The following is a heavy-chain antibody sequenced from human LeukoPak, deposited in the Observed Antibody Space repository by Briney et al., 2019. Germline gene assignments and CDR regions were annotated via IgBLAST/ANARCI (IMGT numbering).Heavy chain of an antibody. D-gene: IGHD5-12*01. CDR2: IYSGGST. CDR1: GFTVSSNY. J-gene: IGHJ3*02. V-gene: IGHV3-53*04. Sequence: PGGSLRLSCAASGFTVSSNYMSWVRQAPGKGLEWVSVIYSGGSTYYADSVKGRFTIPRHNSKNTLYLQMNSLRAEDTAVYYCARSIVATTNAFDIWGQGTMVTVSS. CDR3: ARSIVATTNAFDI.